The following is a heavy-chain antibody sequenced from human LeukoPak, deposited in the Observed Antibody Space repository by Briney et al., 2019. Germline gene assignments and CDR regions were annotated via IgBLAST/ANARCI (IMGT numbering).Heavy chain of an antibody. J-gene: IGHJ4*02. Sequence: GGSLRLSCAASGFTFSSYSMNWVRQAPGKGLEWVSSISSSSSYIYYADSVKGRFTISRDNSKNTVYLQMNSLRGDDTAVYYCATNPWGGYCSSTSCHLSYWGQGILVTVSS. CDR1: GFTFSSYS. V-gene: IGHV3-21*04. D-gene: IGHD2-2*01. CDR2: ISSSSSYI. CDR3: ATNPWGGYCSSTSCHLSY.